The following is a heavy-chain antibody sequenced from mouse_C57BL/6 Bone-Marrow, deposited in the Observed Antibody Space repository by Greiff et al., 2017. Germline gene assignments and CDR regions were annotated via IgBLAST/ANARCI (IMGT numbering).Heavy chain of an antibody. CDR3: AGGIFYNVTWFAY. J-gene: IGHJ3*01. CDR1: GYTFTSYG. Sequence: VQLVESGAELARPGASVKLSCKASGYTFTSYGISWVKQRTGQGLEWIGEIYPRSGNTYYNEKFKGKATLTVDKSSSTAYMELRSLTSEDSAVXFCAGGIFYNVTWFAYWGQGTLVTVSA. D-gene: IGHD2-3*01. CDR2: IYPRSGNT. V-gene: IGHV1-81*01.